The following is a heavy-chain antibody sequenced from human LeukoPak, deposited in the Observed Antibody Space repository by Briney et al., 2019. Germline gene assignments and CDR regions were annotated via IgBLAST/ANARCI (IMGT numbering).Heavy chain of an antibody. CDR2: ISYSATT. J-gene: IGHJ5*02. Sequence: SETLSLTCAVFGFPISSGFSWAWIRQSPGKGLEWIASISYSATTYYKPSLESRLFISADTSKNQFSVRLTSVTAADTAVYYCARVGAVPGIDPWGQGILVTVSS. CDR3: ARVGAVPGIDP. V-gene: IGHV4-38-2*01. CDR1: GFPISSGFS. D-gene: IGHD3-16*01.